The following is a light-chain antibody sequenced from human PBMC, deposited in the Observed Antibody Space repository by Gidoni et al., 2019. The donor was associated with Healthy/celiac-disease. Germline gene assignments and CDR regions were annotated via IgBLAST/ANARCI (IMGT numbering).Light chain of an antibody. V-gene: IGLV2-14*01. CDR3: SSYTSSSTRV. CDR1: SSDVGGYNY. J-gene: IGLJ2*01. CDR2: EVS. Sequence: QSALTPPASVSGSPGQSITISCTGTSSDVGGYNYVSWYQQHPGKAPKLMIDEVSNRPSGVSNRVSGAKSGNTASLTISGLQAEDEADYYCSSYTSSSTRVFGGGTKLTVL.